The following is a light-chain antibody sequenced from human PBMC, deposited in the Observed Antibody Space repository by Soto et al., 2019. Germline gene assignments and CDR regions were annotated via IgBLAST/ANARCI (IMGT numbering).Light chain of an antibody. CDR2: EVV. J-gene: IGLJ1*01. Sequence: QSVLTQPPSASGSPGQSVTISCTGTKNDIGVYDFVSWYQHHPGKAPRLIIYEVVQRPSGVPDRFSGSKSGNTASLTVSGLQAADEGDYFCKSYAGSNTYVFGSGPKVTVL. CDR1: KNDIGVYDF. V-gene: IGLV2-8*01. CDR3: KSYAGSNTYV.